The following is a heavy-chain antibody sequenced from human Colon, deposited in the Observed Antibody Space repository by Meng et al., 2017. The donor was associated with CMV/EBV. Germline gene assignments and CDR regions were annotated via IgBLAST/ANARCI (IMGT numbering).Heavy chain of an antibody. V-gene: IGHV5-51*01. J-gene: IGHJ4*02. Sequence: GESLKISCKGSGYSFASYWIAWVRQMPGKGLEWMGIIYPSDSDTRYSPSFQGQVTISADQSISTANLQWSSLKASDTAMYYCARGGLADFDYWGQGALVTVSS. CDR1: GYSFASYW. D-gene: IGHD3-16*01. CDR3: ARGGLADFDY. CDR2: IYPSDSDT.